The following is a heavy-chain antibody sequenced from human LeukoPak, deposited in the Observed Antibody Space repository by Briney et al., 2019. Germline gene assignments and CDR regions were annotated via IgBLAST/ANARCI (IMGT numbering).Heavy chain of an antibody. CDR3: ARVFLEHTIDY. V-gene: IGHV3-64*01. J-gene: IGHJ4*02. Sequence: PGGSLRLSCAASGFTFSSYAMHWVRQAPGKGLEYVSAISSNGGSTYYANSVKGRFTISRDNSKNTLYLQMGSLRAEDMAVYYCARVFLEHTIDYWGQGTLVTVSS. CDR2: ISSNGGST. D-gene: IGHD1/OR15-1a*01. CDR1: GFTFSSYA.